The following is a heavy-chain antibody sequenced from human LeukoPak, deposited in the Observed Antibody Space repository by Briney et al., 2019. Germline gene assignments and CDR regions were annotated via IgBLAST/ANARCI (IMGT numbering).Heavy chain of an antibody. V-gene: IGHV3-30*03. D-gene: IGHD4-17*01. CDR3: ALNDYGDYTAFDI. CDR1: GFTFSSYG. Sequence: QSGGSLRLSCAASGFTFSSYGMHWVRQAPGKGLEWVAVISYDGSNKYYADSVKGRFTISRDNSKNTLYLQMNSLRAEDTAVYYCALNDYGDYTAFDIWGQGTMVTVSS. J-gene: IGHJ3*02. CDR2: ISYDGSNK.